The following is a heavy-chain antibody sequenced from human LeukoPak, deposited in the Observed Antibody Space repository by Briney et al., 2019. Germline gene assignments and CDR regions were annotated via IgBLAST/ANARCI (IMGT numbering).Heavy chain of an antibody. D-gene: IGHD2-21*01. J-gene: IGHJ3*02. CDR3: ARQGYSTTPWHPRTRDAFDI. V-gene: IGHV4-4*02. Sequence: PSGTLSLTCAVSGGSISSSNWWSWVRQPPGKGLEWIGEIYHSGSTNYNPSLKSRVTISVDKSKNQFSLKLSSVTAADTAVYYRARQGYSTTPWHPRTRDAFDIWGQGTMVTVSS. CDR1: GGSISSSNW. CDR2: IYHSGST.